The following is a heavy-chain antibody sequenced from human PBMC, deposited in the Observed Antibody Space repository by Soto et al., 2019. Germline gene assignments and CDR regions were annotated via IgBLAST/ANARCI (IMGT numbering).Heavy chain of an antibody. Sequence: ASVKVSCKVSGYTLTELSMHWVRQAPGKGLEWMGSFDPEDGKRIYAQKFQGRLTLTEDTSTDTSYMELTSLRSEDTAVYYCAQGRGVDRRLEWGQGTLVTVSS. CDR1: GYTLTELS. CDR2: FDPEDGKR. J-gene: IGHJ4*02. CDR3: AQGRGVDRRLE. V-gene: IGHV1-24*01. D-gene: IGHD3-10*01.